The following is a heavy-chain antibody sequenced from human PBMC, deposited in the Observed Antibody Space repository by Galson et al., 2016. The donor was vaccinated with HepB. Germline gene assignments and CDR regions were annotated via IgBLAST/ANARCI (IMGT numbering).Heavy chain of an antibody. D-gene: IGHD1-26*01. CDR1: GYTFTGYY. Sequence: SVKVSCKASGYTFTGYYLHWVRQAPGQGLEWMGWINPNSGGTKYAQKFQGWVTMTRDTSISTAYMKLSRLTSDDTAVYYCARDNSGAFDIWGQGTMVTVSS. V-gene: IGHV1-2*04. J-gene: IGHJ3*02. CDR3: ARDNSGAFDI. CDR2: INPNSGGT.